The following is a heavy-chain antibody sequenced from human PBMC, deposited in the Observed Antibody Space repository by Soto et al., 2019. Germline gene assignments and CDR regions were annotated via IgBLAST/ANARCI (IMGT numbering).Heavy chain of an antibody. CDR3: AREGRMASNYDYVWGSYYYYYGMDV. Sequence: ASVKVSCKASGYTFTSYYMHWVRQAPGQGLEWMGIINPSGGSTSYAQKFQGRVTMTRDTSTSTVYMELSSLRSEDTAVYYCAREGRMASNYDYVWGSYYYYYGMDVWGQGTTVTVSS. J-gene: IGHJ6*02. V-gene: IGHV1-46*01. CDR1: GYTFTSYY. D-gene: IGHD3-16*01. CDR2: INPSGGST.